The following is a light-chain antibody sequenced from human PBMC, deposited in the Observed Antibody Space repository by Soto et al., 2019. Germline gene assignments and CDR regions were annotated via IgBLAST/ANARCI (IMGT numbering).Light chain of an antibody. CDR3: QQYGRSPWT. J-gene: IGKJ1*01. Sequence: EIVLTQSPGTLSLFPWERATLSCRASQSVYNRYLAWYQQKPGQTPKVLIYGASSRIAGIPDRFSGSGSGTDFTLTISRLEPEDFAVYYCQQYGRSPWTFGQGTKVEIK. CDR2: GAS. CDR1: QSVYNRY. V-gene: IGKV3-20*01.